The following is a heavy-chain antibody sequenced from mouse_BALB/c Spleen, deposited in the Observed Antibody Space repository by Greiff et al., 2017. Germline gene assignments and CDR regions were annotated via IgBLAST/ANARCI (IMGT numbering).Heavy chain of an antibody. CDR2: ISYSGST. Sequence: EVQLVESGPGLVKPSQSLSLTCTVTGYSITSDYAWNWIRQFPGNKLEWMGYISYSGSTSYNPSLKSRISITRDTSKNQFFLQLNSVTTEDTATYYGARSRDYDVYYAMDYWGQGTSVTVSS. J-gene: IGHJ4*01. CDR1: GYSITSDYA. D-gene: IGHD2-4*01. CDR3: ARSRDYDVYYAMDY. V-gene: IGHV3-2*02.